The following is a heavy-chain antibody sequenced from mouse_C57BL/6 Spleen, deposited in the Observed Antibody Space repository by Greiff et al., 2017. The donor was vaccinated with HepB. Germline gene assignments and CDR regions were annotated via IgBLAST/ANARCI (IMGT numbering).Heavy chain of an antibody. V-gene: IGHV5-6*03. CDR1: GFTFSSYG. CDR2: ISSGGSYT. CDR3: AMDY. J-gene: IGHJ4*01. Sequence: EVMLVESGGGLVKPGGSLKLSCAASGFTFSSYGMSWVRQTPDKRLEWVATISSGGSYTYYPDSVKGRFTISRDNAKNTLYLQMSSLKSEDTAMYYCAMDYWGQGTSVTVSS.